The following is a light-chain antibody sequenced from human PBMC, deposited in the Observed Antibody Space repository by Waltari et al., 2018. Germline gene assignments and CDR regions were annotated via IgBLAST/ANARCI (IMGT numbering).Light chain of an antibody. J-gene: IGKJ5*01. V-gene: IGKV3-20*01. CDR1: QIVDSSY. CDR3: QHYDGSHP. CDR2: GAS. Sequence: DIVLTQSPGTLSLSPGERATLSCRASQIVDSSYLAWYQQKPGQPPRLLLYGASHRATGIPDRFSGSGSGTGFTLTISRLEPEDFAVYYCQHYDGSHPFGQGTRLEIK.